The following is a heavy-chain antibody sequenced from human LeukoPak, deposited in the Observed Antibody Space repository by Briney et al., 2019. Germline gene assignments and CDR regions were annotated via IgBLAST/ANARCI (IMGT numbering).Heavy chain of an antibody. D-gene: IGHD3-22*01. Sequence: PSETLSLTCTVSGGSLSSYYWSWIRQPPGKGLEWIGYIYYSGSTNYNPSLKSRVTISVDTSKNQFSLKLSSVTAADTAVYYCARRSRYYYDSSGYFGFYYFDYWGQGTLVTVSS. CDR1: GGSLSSYY. CDR3: ARRSRYYYDSSGYFGFYYFDY. J-gene: IGHJ4*02. CDR2: IYYSGST. V-gene: IGHV4-59*08.